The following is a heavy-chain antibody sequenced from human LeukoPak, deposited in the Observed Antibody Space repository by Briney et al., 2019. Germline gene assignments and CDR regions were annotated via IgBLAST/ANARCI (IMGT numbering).Heavy chain of an antibody. V-gene: IGHV3-48*03. CDR1: GFTFSTYE. D-gene: IGHD6-19*01. J-gene: IGHJ4*02. CDR3: ASSAGALIDC. Sequence: GGSLRLSCAASGFTFSTYEMHWVRQAPGKGLEWVSYITGSGYTIYYADSVKGRFTISRDNSKNTLYLQMNSLRAEDTAVYYCASSAGALIDCWGQGTLVIVSS. CDR2: ITGSGYTI.